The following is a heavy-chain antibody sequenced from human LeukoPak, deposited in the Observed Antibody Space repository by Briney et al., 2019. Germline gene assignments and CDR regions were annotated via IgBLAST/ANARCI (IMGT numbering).Heavy chain of an antibody. CDR3: ARNRYYYGSGNYGVPNWFDP. CDR1: GGSISSSSYY. Sequence: SETLSLTCTVSGGSISSSSYYWGWIRQPPGKGLEWIGSIYYSGSTYYNPSLKSRVTISVDTSKNQFSLKLSSVTAADTAVYYCARNRYYYGSGNYGVPNWFDPWGRGTLVTVSS. J-gene: IGHJ5*02. V-gene: IGHV4-39*01. D-gene: IGHD3-10*01. CDR2: IYYSGST.